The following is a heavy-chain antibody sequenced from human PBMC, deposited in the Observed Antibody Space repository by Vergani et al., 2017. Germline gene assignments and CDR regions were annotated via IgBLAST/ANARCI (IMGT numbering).Heavy chain of an antibody. V-gene: IGHV3-7*01. J-gene: IGHJ4*02. CDR2: IKQDGSEK. CDR1: GFTFSSYW. CDR3: ARLLGGIMITFGGVTPFDY. D-gene: IGHD3-16*01. Sequence: EVQLLESGGGLVQPGGSLRLSCAASGFTFSSYWMSWVRQAPGKGLEWVANIKQDGSEKYYVDSVKGRFTISRDNAKNSLYLQMNSLRAEDTAVYYCARLLGGIMITFGGVTPFDYWGQGTLVTVSS.